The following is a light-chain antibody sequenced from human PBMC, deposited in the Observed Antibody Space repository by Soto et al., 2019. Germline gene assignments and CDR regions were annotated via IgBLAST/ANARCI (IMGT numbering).Light chain of an antibody. CDR1: QSVGSSY. CDR2: GAS. Sequence: EIVLTQSPGTLSLSPGESATPSCRASQSVGSSYLAWYRQKPGQAPRLLIYGASSRATGIPDRFSGGGSGTDFTLTISRLEPEDFAVYYCQQYGSSPSTFGQGTKVEIK. V-gene: IGKV3-20*01. CDR3: QQYGSSPST. J-gene: IGKJ1*01.